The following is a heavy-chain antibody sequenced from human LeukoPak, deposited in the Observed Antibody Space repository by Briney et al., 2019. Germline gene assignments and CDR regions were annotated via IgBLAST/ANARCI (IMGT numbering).Heavy chain of an antibody. CDR1: HFTFTNCW. V-gene: IGHV3-15*07. J-gene: IGHJ4*02. CDR3: TTRTTTTIY. CDR2: IASNTDGGTT. D-gene: IGHD1-7*01. Sequence: PGGSLRLSCAASHFTFTNCWMNWVRQAPGKGLEWVGRIASNTDGGTTDYAAPVKGRFTISRDDSKNALYLQMNSLKTEDTALYYCTTRTTTTIYWGQGTLVTVSS.